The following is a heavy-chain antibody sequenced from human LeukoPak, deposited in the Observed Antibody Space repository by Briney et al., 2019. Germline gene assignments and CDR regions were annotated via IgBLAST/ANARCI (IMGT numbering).Heavy chain of an antibody. D-gene: IGHD2-2*01. CDR3: ARALSVVPAPDY. CDR2: IYYSGST. J-gene: IGHJ4*02. Sequence: SETLSLTCTVSGGSVSSGSYYWSWIRQPPGKGLEWIGYIYYSGSTHYNPSLKSRVTISVDTSKNQFSLKLSSVTAADTAVYYCARALSVVPAPDYWGQGTLVTVSS. V-gene: IGHV4-61*01. CDR1: GGSVSSGSYY.